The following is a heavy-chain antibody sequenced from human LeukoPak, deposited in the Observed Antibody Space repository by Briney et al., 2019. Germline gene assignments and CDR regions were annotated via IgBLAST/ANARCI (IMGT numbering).Heavy chain of an antibody. CDR3: SNGIYDKSY. Sequence: GGSLRLSCTASGFTFTTYWMAWVRQAPGKGLEWVANIKQDGSEAYYAESARGRFTISRDNAKNSLYLQMNSLRAEDTSVYYCSNGIYDKSYWGQGTLVTVSS. J-gene: IGHJ4*02. V-gene: IGHV3-7*01. CDR2: IKQDGSEA. CDR1: GFTFTTYW. D-gene: IGHD3-22*01.